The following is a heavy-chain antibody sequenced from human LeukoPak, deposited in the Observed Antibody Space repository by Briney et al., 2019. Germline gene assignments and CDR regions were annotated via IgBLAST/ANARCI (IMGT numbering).Heavy chain of an antibody. Sequence: PPETLSLTSTLSGGSICGYYGTCIPDPPGGGVECGGSIYCTARSKYNPSLKSPVTISVDTSKSQFSLKRSSVTAADAAVYYCARAYCSGGNCYYFDDWGQGTLVTVYS. CDR1: GGSICGYY. CDR3: ARAYCSGGNCYYFDD. V-gene: IGHV4-59*01. J-gene: IGHJ4*02. D-gene: IGHD2-15*01. CDR2: IYCTARS.